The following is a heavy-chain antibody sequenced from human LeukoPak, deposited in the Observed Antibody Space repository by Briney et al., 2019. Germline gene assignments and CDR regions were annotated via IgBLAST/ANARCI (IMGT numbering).Heavy chain of an antibody. V-gene: IGHV4-34*01. CDR1: GGSFSGYY. J-gene: IGHJ2*01. Sequence: SETLSLTCAVYGGSFSGYYWSWIRQPPGKGLEWIGEINHSGSTNYNPSLKSRVTISVDTSKNQFSLKLSSVTAADTAVYYCASVIYDFWSGYFFHRYWYFDLWGRGTLVTVSS. CDR2: INHSGST. D-gene: IGHD3-3*01. CDR3: ASVIYDFWSGYFFHRYWYFDL.